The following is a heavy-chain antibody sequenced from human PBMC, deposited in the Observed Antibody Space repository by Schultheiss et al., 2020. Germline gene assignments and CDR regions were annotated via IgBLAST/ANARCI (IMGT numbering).Heavy chain of an antibody. D-gene: IGHD1-7*01. CDR2: TYYRSKWYT. Sequence: SQTLSLTCAISGDSVSSISAVWNWIRQSPSRGLEWLGRTYYRSKWYTDYAVSVKSRITINPDTSKNQFSLQLSSVTATDTAVYYCARQVLELRPFDYWGQGTLVTVSS. CDR3: ARQVLELRPFDY. CDR1: GDSVSSISAV. J-gene: IGHJ4*02. V-gene: IGHV6-1*01.